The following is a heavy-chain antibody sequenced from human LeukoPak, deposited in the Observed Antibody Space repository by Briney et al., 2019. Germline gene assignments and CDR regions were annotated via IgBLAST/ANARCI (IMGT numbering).Heavy chain of an antibody. CDR1: GYTFTSYD. CDR3: ARARSGSYLKGGDY. J-gene: IGHJ4*02. V-gene: IGHV1-8*03. D-gene: IGHD1-26*01. CDR2: TNPNSGNT. Sequence: GASVKVSCKASGYTFTSYDINWVRQATGQGLEWMGWTNPNSGNTGYAQKFQGRVTITRNTSISTAYMQLSSLRSEDTAVYYCARARSGSYLKGGDYWGQGTLVTVSS.